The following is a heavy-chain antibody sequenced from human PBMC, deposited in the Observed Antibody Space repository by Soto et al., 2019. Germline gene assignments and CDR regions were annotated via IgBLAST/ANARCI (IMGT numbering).Heavy chain of an antibody. CDR2: IKQDGSEK. J-gene: IGHJ4*02. CDR1: GFTFSSYW. V-gene: IGHV3-7*03. Sequence: GGSLRLSCAASGFTFSSYWMSWVRQAPGKGLEWVANIKQDGSEKYYVDSVKGRFTISRDNAKNSLYLQMNSLRAEDTAVYYCAKSPTMVRGLIFDYWGQGALVTVS. CDR3: AKSPTMVRGLIFDY. D-gene: IGHD3-10*01.